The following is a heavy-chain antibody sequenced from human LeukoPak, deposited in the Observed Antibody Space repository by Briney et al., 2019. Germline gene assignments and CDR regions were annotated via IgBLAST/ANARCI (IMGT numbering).Heavy chain of an antibody. V-gene: IGHV3-33*06. CDR2: IWYDGSNK. CDR1: GFTFSSYG. D-gene: IGHD3-10*01. J-gene: IGHJ5*02. CDR3: AKLSGSSGSPSNWFEV. Sequence: GRSLRLSCAASGFTFSSYGMHWVRQAPGKGLEWVAVIWYDGSNKYYADSVKGRFTISRDNSKNTLYLQMNSLRAEDTAVYNCAKLSGSSGSPSNWFEVWGQGTLVTVSS.